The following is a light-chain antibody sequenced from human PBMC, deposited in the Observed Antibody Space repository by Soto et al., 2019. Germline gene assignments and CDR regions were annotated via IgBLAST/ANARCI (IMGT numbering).Light chain of an antibody. Sequence: EIVLTQSPATLSLSPGERATLSCRASQSVSSYLAWYQQKPGQAPRLLIYDASSRATGIPARFSGSGPGTDFTLTISSLEPEDFAVYYCQQRSNCPLTFGGGTKVEIK. CDR3: QQRSNCPLT. CDR1: QSVSSY. CDR2: DAS. V-gene: IGKV3D-11*02. J-gene: IGKJ4*01.